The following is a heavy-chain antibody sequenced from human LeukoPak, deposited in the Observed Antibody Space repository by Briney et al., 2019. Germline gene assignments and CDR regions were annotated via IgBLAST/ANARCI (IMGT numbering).Heavy chain of an antibody. Sequence: PGGSLRLSCAASGFTFSSYAMSWVRQAPGKGLEWVSAISGSCGSTYYADSVKGRFTISSDNSKNTLYLQMNSLRAEDTAVYCCAKCARCSGGSCYLYYFDYWGQGTLVTVYS. V-gene: IGHV3-23*01. D-gene: IGHD2-15*01. CDR2: ISGSCGST. CDR3: AKCARCSGGSCYLYYFDY. J-gene: IGHJ4*02. CDR1: GFTFSSYA.